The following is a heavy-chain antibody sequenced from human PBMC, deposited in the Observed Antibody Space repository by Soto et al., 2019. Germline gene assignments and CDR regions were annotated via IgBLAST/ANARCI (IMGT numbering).Heavy chain of an antibody. CDR3: ARETTICGVVIYAFDI. V-gene: IGHV3-33*01. CDR1: GFTFSSYG. CDR2: IWYDGSNK. D-gene: IGHD3-3*01. Sequence: PGGSLRLSCAASGFTFSSYGMHWARQAPGKGLEWVAVIWYDGSNKYYVDSVKGRFTISRDNSKNTLYLQMNSLRAEDTAVYYCARETTICGVVIYAFDIWGQGTVVTVSS. J-gene: IGHJ3*02.